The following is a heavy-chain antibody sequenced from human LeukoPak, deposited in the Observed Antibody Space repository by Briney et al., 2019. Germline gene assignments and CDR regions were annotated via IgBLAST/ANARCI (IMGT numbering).Heavy chain of an antibody. CDR2: INHSGST. V-gene: IGHV4-34*01. D-gene: IGHD3-10*01. Sequence: SETLSLTCAVYGGSFSGYYWSWIRQPPGKGLEWIGEINHSGSTNYNPSLKSRVTISVDTSKNQFSLKLSSVTAADTAVYYCARVGFRGVLIFDYWGQGTLVTVSS. CDR1: GGSFSGYY. J-gene: IGHJ4*02. CDR3: ARVGFRGVLIFDY.